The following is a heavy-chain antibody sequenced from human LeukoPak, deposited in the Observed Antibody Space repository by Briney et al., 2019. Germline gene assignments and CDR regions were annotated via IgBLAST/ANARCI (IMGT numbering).Heavy chain of an antibody. V-gene: IGHV4-38-2*01. CDR3: ARAPRQSSWYDS. CDR1: GGSFSGYY. Sequence: PSETLSLTCAVYGGSFSGYYWGWIRQPPGKGLEWIGTMYHSGSTYYTPSLQSRVTISIDTSTNEVSLRLTSVTATDTAVYFCARAPRQSSWYDSWGQGTLVTVSS. D-gene: IGHD6-13*01. J-gene: IGHJ5*01. CDR2: MYHSGST.